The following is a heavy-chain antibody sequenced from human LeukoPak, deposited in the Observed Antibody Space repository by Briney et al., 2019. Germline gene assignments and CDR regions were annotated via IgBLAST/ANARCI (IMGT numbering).Heavy chain of an antibody. Sequence: PGGSLRLSCAASGFTFSSYSMNWVRQAPGKGLEWVSYISSSSSTIYYADSVKGRFTISRDNAKNSLYLQMNSLRAEDTAVYYCATLYLNKMNDYWGQGTLVTVSS. CDR1: GFTFSSYS. J-gene: IGHJ4*02. D-gene: IGHD2-2*02. V-gene: IGHV3-48*01. CDR3: ATLYLNKMNDY. CDR2: ISSSSSTI.